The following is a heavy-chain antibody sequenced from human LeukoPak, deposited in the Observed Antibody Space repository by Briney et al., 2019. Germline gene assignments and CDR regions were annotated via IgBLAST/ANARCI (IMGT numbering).Heavy chain of an antibody. J-gene: IGHJ6*02. CDR3: ARDRGYSNNWLYYYYYGMDV. V-gene: IGHV1-2*02. CDR1: GYTFTGYY. Sequence: ASVKVSCKASGYTFTGYYMHWVRQAPGQGLEWMGGINPNSGGTNYARKFQGRVTMTRDTSITTAYMELSGLRSDDTAVYYCARDRGYSNNWLYYYYYGMDVWGQGTTVTVSS. CDR2: INPNSGGT. D-gene: IGHD1-20*01.